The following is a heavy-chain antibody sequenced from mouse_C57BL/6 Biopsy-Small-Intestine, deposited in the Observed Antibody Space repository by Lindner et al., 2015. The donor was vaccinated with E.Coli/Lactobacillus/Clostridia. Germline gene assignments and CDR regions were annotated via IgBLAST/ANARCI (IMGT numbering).Heavy chain of an antibody. V-gene: IGHV1-81*01. J-gene: IGHJ4*01. D-gene: IGHD2-4*01. CDR2: IYPRSDNA. Sequence: VQLQESGAELARPGASVKLSCKASGYTFSSYGLSWMKQRAGQGLEWIGEIYPRSDNAYYNEKFKGKATLTADKSSSTAYMELRSLTSEDSAVYFCARRFDYDGYYYAMDYWGQGTSVTVSA. CDR3: ARRFDYDGYYYAMDY. CDR1: GYTFSSYG.